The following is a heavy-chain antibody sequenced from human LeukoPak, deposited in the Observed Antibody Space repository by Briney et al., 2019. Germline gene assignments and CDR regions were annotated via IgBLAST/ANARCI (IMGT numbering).Heavy chain of an antibody. V-gene: IGHV3-23*01. CDR2: ISGSGGST. CDR3: AKASAMIVVVSKHFDY. CDR1: GFTFSSYA. Sequence: PGGSLRLSCAASGFTFSSYAMSWVRQAPGKGLEWVSAISGSGGSTYYADSVKGRLTISRVNSKNTLYLQMNSLRAEDTAVYYCAKASAMIVVVSKHFDYWGQGTLVTVSS. D-gene: IGHD3-22*01. J-gene: IGHJ4*02.